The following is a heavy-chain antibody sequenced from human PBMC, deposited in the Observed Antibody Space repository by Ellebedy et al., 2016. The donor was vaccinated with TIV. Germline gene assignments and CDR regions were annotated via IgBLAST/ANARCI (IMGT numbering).Heavy chain of an antibody. V-gene: IGHV1-69*04. CDR1: GGTFSSYA. J-gene: IGHJ4*02. Sequence: AASVKVSCKASGGTFSSYAISWVRHAPGQGLEWMGRIIPILGIANYAQNFQGRVTITADNSTSTAYMELSSLRSEDTAVYYCATGEVVTPLGYFDYWGQGTLVTVSS. CDR3: ATGEVVTPLGYFDY. CDR2: IIPILGIA. D-gene: IGHD4-23*01.